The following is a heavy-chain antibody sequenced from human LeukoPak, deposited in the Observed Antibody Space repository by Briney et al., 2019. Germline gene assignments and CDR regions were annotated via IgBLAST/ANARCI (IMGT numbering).Heavy chain of an antibody. CDR1: GGSISSYY. Sequence: PSETLSLTCTVSGGSISSYYWSWIRQPPGKGLEWIGYIYYSGSTNYNPSLKSRVTISVDTSKNQFSLKLSSVTAADTAVYYCARDGTAGAYYYYMDVWGKGTTVTVSS. CDR2: IYYSGST. D-gene: IGHD1-26*01. CDR3: ARDGTAGAYYYYMDV. V-gene: IGHV4-59*01. J-gene: IGHJ6*03.